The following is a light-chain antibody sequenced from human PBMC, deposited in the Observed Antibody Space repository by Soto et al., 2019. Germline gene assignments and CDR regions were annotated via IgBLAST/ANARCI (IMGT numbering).Light chain of an antibody. J-gene: IGKJ1*01. CDR2: KAS. CDR1: QSISSR. Sequence: DIQMTQSPSTLSASVGDRVTITCRASQSISSRLAWYQQKPGKAPNLLIYKASSLESGVQSRFSGSGSGTEFTLTISSLQPDDFATYYFQQCNSYPWTFGQGTKVEIK. CDR3: QQCNSYPWT. V-gene: IGKV1-5*03.